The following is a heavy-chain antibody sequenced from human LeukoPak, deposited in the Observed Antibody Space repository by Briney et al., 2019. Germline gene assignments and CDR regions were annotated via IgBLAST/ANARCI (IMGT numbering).Heavy chain of an antibody. CDR2: IIPIFGTA. J-gene: IGHJ3*02. CDR3: ARDGRFGCSGYDWKFDAFDI. Sequence: SVKVSCKASGGTFSSYAISWVRQAPGQGLEWMGGIIPIFGTANYAQKFQGRVTITADESTSTAYMELSSLRSEDTAVYYCARDGRFGCSGYDWKFDAFDIWGQGTMVTVSS. CDR1: GGTFSSYA. V-gene: IGHV1-69*13. D-gene: IGHD5-12*01.